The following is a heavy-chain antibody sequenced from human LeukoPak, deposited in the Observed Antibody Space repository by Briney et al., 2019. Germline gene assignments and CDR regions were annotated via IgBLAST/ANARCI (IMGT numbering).Heavy chain of an antibody. D-gene: IGHD5-12*01. Sequence: GGSLRLSCAASGFTFSSYSMNWVRQAPGKGLGWVSSISSSSYIYYADSVKGRFTISRDNAKNSLYLQMNSLRAEDTAVYYCAMILGGYAPGDYWGQGTLVTVSS. V-gene: IGHV3-21*01. CDR1: GFTFSSYS. CDR3: AMILGGYAPGDY. CDR2: ISSSSYI. J-gene: IGHJ4*02.